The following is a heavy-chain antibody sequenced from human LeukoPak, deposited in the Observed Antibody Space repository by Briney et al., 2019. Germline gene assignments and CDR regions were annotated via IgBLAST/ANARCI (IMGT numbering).Heavy chain of an antibody. J-gene: IGHJ6*02. CDR1: GYTLTELS. V-gene: IGHV1-24*01. D-gene: IGHD4-17*01. CDR2: FDPEDGET. Sequence: ASVKVSCKVSGYTLTELSMHWVRQAPGKGLEWMGGFDPEDGETIYAQKFQGRVTMTTDPSTSTAYMELRSLRSDDTAVYYCARTSAFYYGDYGYYYYGMDVWGQGTTVTVS. CDR3: ARTSAFYYGDYGYYYYGMDV.